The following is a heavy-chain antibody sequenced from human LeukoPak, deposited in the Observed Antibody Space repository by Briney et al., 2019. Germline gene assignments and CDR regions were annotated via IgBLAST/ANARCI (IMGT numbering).Heavy chain of an antibody. CDR1: GFTFSDYY. Sequence: GGSLRLSCAASGFTFSDYYMSWIRQAPGKGLEWVSYISSSGSTIYYADSVKGRFTISRDNAKNSLYLQMNSLRAEDTAVYYCARSVHEMIDDAFDIWGQGTMVTVSS. V-gene: IGHV3-11*01. J-gene: IGHJ3*02. CDR2: ISSSGSTI. CDR3: ARSVHEMIDDAFDI. D-gene: IGHD3-16*01.